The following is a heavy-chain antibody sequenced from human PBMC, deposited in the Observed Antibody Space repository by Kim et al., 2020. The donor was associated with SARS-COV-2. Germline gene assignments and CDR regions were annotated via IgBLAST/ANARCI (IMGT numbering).Heavy chain of an antibody. J-gene: IGHJ4*03. V-gene: IGHV3-30*04. CDR3: ARDPLYASGRGYFD. Sequence: GGSLRLSCAASGFTFTMYSMHWVRQAPGKGLEWVAFISFDGSNTDYAASVKGRFTVSRDSAKNTVFLEMSRLRLEDTALYFCARDPLYASGRGYFD. CDR1: GFTFTMYS. CDR2: ISFDGSNT. D-gene: IGHD6-19*01.